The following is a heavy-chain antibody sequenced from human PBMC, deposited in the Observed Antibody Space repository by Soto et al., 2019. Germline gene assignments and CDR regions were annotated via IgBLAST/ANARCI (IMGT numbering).Heavy chain of an antibody. CDR2: INSDGSST. CDR3: AKRTSMSGNYYFDY. D-gene: IGHD4-4*01. Sequence: EVQLVESGGGLVRPGGSLRLSCAASGFTFSSYWMHWVRQAPGKGLVWVSRINSDGSSTSYADSVKGRFTISRDNAKNTLYLQMNSLRAEDTAVYYCAKRTSMSGNYYFDYWGQGTLVTVSS. J-gene: IGHJ4*02. V-gene: IGHV3-74*01. CDR1: GFTFSSYW.